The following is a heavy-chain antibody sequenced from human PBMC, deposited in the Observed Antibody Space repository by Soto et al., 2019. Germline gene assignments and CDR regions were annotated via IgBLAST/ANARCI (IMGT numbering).Heavy chain of an antibody. D-gene: IGHD2-15*01. Sequence: SETLSLTCTVSGGSIGSSDHYWGWIRQPPEKGLEWIGNINYLGTTYYNPSLRSRVTISADMSKNQFSLKLNSVTAADTSVYYFAGMLVPGLPLRGPHSRGQGTRVTVSS. J-gene: IGHJ5*01. V-gene: IGHV4-39*01. CDR3: AGMLVPGLPLRGPHS. CDR2: INYLGTT. CDR1: GGSIGSSDHY.